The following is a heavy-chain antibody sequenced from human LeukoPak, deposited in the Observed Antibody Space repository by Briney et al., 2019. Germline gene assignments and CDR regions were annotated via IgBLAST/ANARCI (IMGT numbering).Heavy chain of an antibody. J-gene: IGHJ6*04. CDR1: GHTFTGYY. Sequence: GASVKVSCKASGHTFTGYYMHWVRQAPGQGLEWMGWINPNSGGTNYAQKFQGRVTMTRDTSISTAYMELSRLRSDDTAVYYCARDLAAYYYGSGSYRGLDVWGKGTTVTVSS. V-gene: IGHV1-2*02. CDR3: ARDLAAYYYGSGSYRGLDV. CDR2: INPNSGGT. D-gene: IGHD3-10*01.